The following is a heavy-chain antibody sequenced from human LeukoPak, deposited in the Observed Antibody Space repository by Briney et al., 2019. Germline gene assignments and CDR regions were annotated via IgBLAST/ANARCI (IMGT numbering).Heavy chain of an antibody. CDR2: INFNRGDT. J-gene: IGHJ4*02. D-gene: IGHD1-26*01. Sequence: GASVTVSCTASGYTFRNYYIHWVRQAPGHGLEYMGWINFNRGDTNYAEKFQGRVTMTRDTSIDTVYMDLSSLRSDDTALYYCARDKSNGIGIVYWGQGTPVTVSS. V-gene: IGHV1-2*02. CDR3: ARDKSNGIGIVY. CDR1: GYTFRNYY.